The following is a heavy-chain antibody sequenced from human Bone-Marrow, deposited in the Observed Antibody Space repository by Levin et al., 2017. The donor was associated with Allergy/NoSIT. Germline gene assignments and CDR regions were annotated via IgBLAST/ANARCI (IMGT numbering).Heavy chain of an antibody. J-gene: IGHJ4*02. CDR3: ATTMVRGEKYDY. Sequence: GSLRLSCSVSGGSISSYYWSWIRQSPGKGLEWIGHVYHSGSTTYNPSFKGRVIISADMSKNQFSLRLTSVTAADTAVYYCATTMVRGEKYDYWGQGTQVIVSS. V-gene: IGHV4-59*01. CDR2: VYHSGST. D-gene: IGHD3-10*01. CDR1: GGSISSYY.